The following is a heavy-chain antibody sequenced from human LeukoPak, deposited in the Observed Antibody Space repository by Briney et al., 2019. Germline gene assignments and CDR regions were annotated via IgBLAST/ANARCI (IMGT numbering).Heavy chain of an antibody. Sequence: GASVKVSCKASGYTFANYGISWVRQAPGQGLEWMGWISAYNGGTIYAQKLQGRVTMTTETSTSTAYMELRSLRSDDSAVYYCARDNDIAAAGTSHYFDYWGQGTLVTVSS. CDR3: ARDNDIAAAGTSHYFDY. CDR1: GYTFANYG. D-gene: IGHD6-13*01. CDR2: ISAYNGGT. V-gene: IGHV1-18*01. J-gene: IGHJ4*02.